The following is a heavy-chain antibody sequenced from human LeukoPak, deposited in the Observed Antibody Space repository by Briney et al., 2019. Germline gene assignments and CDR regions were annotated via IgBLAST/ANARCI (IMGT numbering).Heavy chain of an antibody. CDR3: ADMVRGVGY. CDR2: ISDDGSNK. J-gene: IGHJ4*02. Sequence: PGGSLRLSCAASGFTFSSYGMHWVRQAPGKGLEWVAVISDDGSNKYYADSVKGRFTMSRDNSKNTLYLQMNSLRAEDTAVYYCADMVRGVGYWGPGTLVTVSS. CDR1: GFTFSSYG. D-gene: IGHD3-10*01. V-gene: IGHV3-30-3*01.